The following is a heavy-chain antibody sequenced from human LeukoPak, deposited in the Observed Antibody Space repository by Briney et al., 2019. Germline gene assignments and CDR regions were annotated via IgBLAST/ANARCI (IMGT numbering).Heavy chain of an antibody. CDR3: AKTRPLDSSSWSHGDY. J-gene: IGHJ4*02. CDR2: ISGSGDST. CDR1: GFTFSSYA. Sequence: GGSLRLSCAASGFTFSSYAMSWVRQAPGKGLEWVSAISGSGDSTYYGDSVKGRFTTSRDNSKNTLYLQMNSLRAEDTAVYYCAKTRPLDSSSWSHGDYWGQGTLVTVSS. D-gene: IGHD6-13*01. V-gene: IGHV3-23*01.